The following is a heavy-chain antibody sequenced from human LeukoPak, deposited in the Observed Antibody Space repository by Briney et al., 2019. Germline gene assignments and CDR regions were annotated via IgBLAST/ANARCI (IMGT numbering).Heavy chain of an antibody. J-gene: IGHJ3*02. CDR2: ISYDGSNK. CDR1: GFTFSSYG. CDR3: AKDETSSWYSAFDI. V-gene: IGHV3-30*18. Sequence: GGSLGLSCAASGFTFSSYGMHWVRQAPGKGLEWVAVISYDGSNKYYADSVKGRFSISRDNSKNTLYLQMNSLRAEDTAVYYCAKDETSSWYSAFDIWGQGTMVTVSS. D-gene: IGHD6-13*01.